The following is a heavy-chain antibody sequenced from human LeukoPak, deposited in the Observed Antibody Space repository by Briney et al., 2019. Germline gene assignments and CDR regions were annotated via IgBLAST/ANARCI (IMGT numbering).Heavy chain of an antibody. CDR2: INHSGST. D-gene: IGHD4-17*01. CDR3: ARHGDYVGWFDP. Sequence: SETLSLTCAVYGGSFSGYYWSWIRQPPGKGLEWIGEINHSGSTNYNPSLKSRVTISGDTSKNQFALKLSSVTAADTAVYYCARHGDYVGWFDPWGQGTLVTVSS. CDR1: GGSFSGYY. J-gene: IGHJ5*02. V-gene: IGHV4-34*01.